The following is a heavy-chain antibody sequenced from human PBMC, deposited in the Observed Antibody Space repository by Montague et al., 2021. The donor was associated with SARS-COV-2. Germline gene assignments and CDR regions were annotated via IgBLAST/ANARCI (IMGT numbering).Heavy chain of an antibody. J-gene: IGHJ4*02. CDR2: INHSGST. Sequence: SETLSLTCAVYGGSFSGYYRNWIRQPPGKGLEWTEEINHSGSTNYNPSLKSRVTMSVDTSKNQFSLKLKSMSAADTAVYYCARVGNYLGVYWGQGILVTVSS. V-gene: IGHV4-34*01. CDR3: ARVGNYLGVY. D-gene: IGHD3-10*01. CDR1: GGSFSGYY.